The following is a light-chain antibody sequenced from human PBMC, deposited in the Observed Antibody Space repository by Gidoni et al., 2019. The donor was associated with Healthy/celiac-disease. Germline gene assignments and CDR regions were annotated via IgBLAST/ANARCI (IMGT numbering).Light chain of an antibody. CDR2: DAS. J-gene: IGKJ3*01. CDR3: QQYDNLPFT. V-gene: IGKV1-33*01. Sequence: DIQMTQSPSSLSASVGDRVTITCQASQDISNYLNWYQQKPGKAPKLLIYDASNLETGVPSRFSGSGSGTDFTFTISSLQPEDIATYYCQQYDNLPFTFGLXPKWKSN. CDR1: QDISNY.